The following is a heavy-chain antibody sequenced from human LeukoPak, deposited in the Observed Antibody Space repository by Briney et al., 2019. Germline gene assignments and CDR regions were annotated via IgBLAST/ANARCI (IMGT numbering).Heavy chain of an antibody. J-gene: IGHJ5*02. CDR1: GFTFSSYG. V-gene: IGHV3-30*02. D-gene: IGHD4-17*01. Sequence: GGSLRLSCAASGFTFSSYGMHWVRQAPGKGLEWAAFIRYDGSNKYYADSVKGRFTISRDNSKNTLYLQMNSLRAEDTAVYYCARDIGGYGDYGEPGWFDPWGQGTLVTVSS. CDR2: IRYDGSNK. CDR3: ARDIGGYGDYGEPGWFDP.